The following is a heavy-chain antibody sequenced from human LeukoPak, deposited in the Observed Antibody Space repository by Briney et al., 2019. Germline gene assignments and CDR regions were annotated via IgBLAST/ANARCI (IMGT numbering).Heavy chain of an antibody. V-gene: IGHV3-48*04. D-gene: IGHD5-18*01. CDR3: AKDLGYTYVGYYYYGMDV. J-gene: IGHJ6*02. CDR1: GFTFSSYS. CDR2: ISSSSSAI. Sequence: GGSLRLSCAVSGFTFSSYSMNWVRQAPGKGLEWVSYISSSSSAIYYADSVKGRFTISRDNAKNSLYLQMNSLRAEDTAVYYCAKDLGYTYVGYYYYGMDVWGQGTTVTVSS.